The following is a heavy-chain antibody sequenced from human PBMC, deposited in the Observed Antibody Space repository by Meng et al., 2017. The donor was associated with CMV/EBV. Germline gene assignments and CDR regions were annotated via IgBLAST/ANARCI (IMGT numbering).Heavy chain of an antibody. D-gene: IGHD3-3*01. Sequence: FRNYDINWVRQATGQELEWMGWMNPNSGNTGYAQKFQGRATMTRNTSISTAYMELSSLRSEDTAVYYCARGGSDYDFWSGYSYWFDPWGQGTLVTVSS. CDR2: MNPNSGNT. CDR3: ARGGSDYDFWSGYSYWFDP. V-gene: IGHV1-8*01. J-gene: IGHJ5*02. CDR1: FRNYD.